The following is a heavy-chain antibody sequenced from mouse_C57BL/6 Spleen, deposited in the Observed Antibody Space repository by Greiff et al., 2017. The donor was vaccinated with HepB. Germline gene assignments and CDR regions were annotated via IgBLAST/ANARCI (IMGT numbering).Heavy chain of an antibody. CDR3: ARHGYYGSRYYAMDY. CDR2: ISNGGGST. J-gene: IGHJ4*01. CDR1: GFTFSDYY. V-gene: IGHV5-12*01. Sequence: EVQGVESGGGLVQPGGSLKLSCAASGFTFSDYYMYWVRQTPEQRLEWVAYISNGGGSTYYPDTVKGRFTLSRDNAKNTLYLQMSRLTSEDTAMYYCARHGYYGSRYYAMDYWGQGTSVTVSS. D-gene: IGHD1-1*01.